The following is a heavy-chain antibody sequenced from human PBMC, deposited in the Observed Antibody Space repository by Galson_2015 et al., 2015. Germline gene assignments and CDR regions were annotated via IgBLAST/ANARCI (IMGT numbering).Heavy chain of an antibody. Sequence: SVKVSCKASGGTFSSYTISWVRQAPGQGLEWMGRIIPILGIANYAQKFQGRVTITADKSTSTAYMELSSLRSEDTAVYYCARDRNSGSYLDYWGQGTLVTVSS. CDR3: ARDRNSGSYLDY. CDR1: GGTFSSYT. J-gene: IGHJ4*02. D-gene: IGHD1-26*01. V-gene: IGHV1-69*04. CDR2: IIPILGIA.